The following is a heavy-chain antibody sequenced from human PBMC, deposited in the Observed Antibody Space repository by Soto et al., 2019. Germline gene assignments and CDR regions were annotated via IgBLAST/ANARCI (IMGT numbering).Heavy chain of an antibody. CDR3: VRHWTLWFGELFSYYMDV. CDR1: GGSISSYY. J-gene: IGHJ6*03. Sequence: SETLSLTCTVSGGSISSYYWSWIRQPPGKGLEWIGYIYYSGSTNYNPSLKSRVTISVDTSKNQFSLKLSSVTAADTAVYYCVRHWTLWFGELFSYYMDVWGKGTTVTVSS. CDR2: IYYSGST. D-gene: IGHD3-10*01. V-gene: IGHV4-59*08.